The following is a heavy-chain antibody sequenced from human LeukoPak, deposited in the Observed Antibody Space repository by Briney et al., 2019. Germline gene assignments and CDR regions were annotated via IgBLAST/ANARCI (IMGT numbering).Heavy chain of an antibody. CDR2: IYYSGST. CDR1: GGSISSSSYY. CDR3: ARLLVTNWFDP. Sequence: SETLSLTCTVSGGSISSSSYYWGWIRQPPGKGLEWIGSIYYSGSTYYNPSLKSRVTISVDTSKNQFSLKLSSVTAADTAVYYCARLLVTNWFDPWGQGTLVTVSS. J-gene: IGHJ5*02. D-gene: IGHD2/OR15-2a*01. V-gene: IGHV4-39*01.